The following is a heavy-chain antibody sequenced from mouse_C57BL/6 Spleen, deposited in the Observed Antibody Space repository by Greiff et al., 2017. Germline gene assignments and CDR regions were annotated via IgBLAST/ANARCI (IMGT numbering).Heavy chain of an antibody. CDR3: ARGGQLRGFAY. V-gene: IGHV3-6*01. Sequence: ESGPGLVKPSQSLSLTCSVTGYSITSGYYWNWIRQFPGNKLEWMGYISYDGSNNYNPSLKNRISITRDTSKNQFFLKLNSVTTEDTATYYCARGGQLRGFAYWGQGTLVTVSA. CDR1: GYSITSGYY. D-gene: IGHD3-2*02. CDR2: ISYDGSN. J-gene: IGHJ3*01.